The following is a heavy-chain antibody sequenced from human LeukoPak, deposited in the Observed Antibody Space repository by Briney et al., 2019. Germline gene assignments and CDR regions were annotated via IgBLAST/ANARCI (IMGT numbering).Heavy chain of an antibody. D-gene: IGHD3-9*01. CDR2: IKQDGSEK. Sequence: PGGSLRLSCVASGFTFSSSEMNWVRQAPGKGLEWVANIKQDGSEKYYVDSVKGRFTISRDNAKNSLYLQMNSLRAEDTAVYYCARGGGYDILTILFESRYYFDYWGQGTLVTVSS. CDR1: GFTFSSSE. V-gene: IGHV3-7*01. J-gene: IGHJ4*02. CDR3: ARGGGYDILTILFESRYYFDY.